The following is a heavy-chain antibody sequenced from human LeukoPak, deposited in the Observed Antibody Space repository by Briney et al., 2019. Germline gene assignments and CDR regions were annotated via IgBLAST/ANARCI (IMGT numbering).Heavy chain of an antibody. CDR1: GYTFNGYY. Sequence: EASVKVSCKASGYTFNGYYIHWVRQAPGQGLEWMGWINPNSGGTNYAQKFQGRVTMTRDTSISTAYMELSRLRSDDTAVYYCARVMSSGWYMDYWGQGTLVTVSS. J-gene: IGHJ4*02. V-gene: IGHV1-2*02. CDR2: INPNSGGT. D-gene: IGHD6-19*01. CDR3: ARVMSSGWYMDY.